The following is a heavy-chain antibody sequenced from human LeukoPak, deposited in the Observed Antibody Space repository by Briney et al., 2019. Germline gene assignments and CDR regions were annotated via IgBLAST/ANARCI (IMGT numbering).Heavy chain of an antibody. CDR3: ARDYSSGYFNWLDP. Sequence: SETLSLTCTVSGGSISSYYWSWIRQPPGKGLEWIGYIYYSGSTNYNPSLKSRVTISVDTSKNQFSLKLSSVTAADTAVYYCARDYSSGYFNWLDPWGQGTLVTVSS. V-gene: IGHV4-59*12. CDR1: GGSISSYY. CDR2: IYYSGST. J-gene: IGHJ5*02. D-gene: IGHD3-22*01.